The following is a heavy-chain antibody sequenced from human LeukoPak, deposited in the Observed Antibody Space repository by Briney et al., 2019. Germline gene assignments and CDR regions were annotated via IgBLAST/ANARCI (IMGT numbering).Heavy chain of an antibody. CDR3: GRDGMRYDILTGRLGGGLDY. CDR2: ISSSGSYI. D-gene: IGHD3-9*01. J-gene: IGHJ4*02. CDR1: RFTFSSYS. V-gene: IGHV3-21*01. Sequence: GGSLRLSCAASRFTFSSYSMNWVRQAPGKGLEWVSSISSSGSYIYYADSVKGRFTISRDNAKNSLYLQMNSLRGEDTAVYYCGRDGMRYDILTGRLGGGLDYWGQGTLVTVSS.